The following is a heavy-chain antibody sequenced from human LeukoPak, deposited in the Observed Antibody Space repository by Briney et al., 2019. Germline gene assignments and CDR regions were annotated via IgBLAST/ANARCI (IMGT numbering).Heavy chain of an antibody. CDR1: GGSISSYY. CDR2: IYYSVST. V-gene: IGHV4-59*01. CDR3: AGSTVTWWFGP. J-gene: IGHJ5*02. Sequence: PSETLSLTCTVSGGSISSYYWSWIRQPPGKGLEWIGYIYYSVSTNYNPSLKSRVPISVDTSKNQFSLKLSSVTAADTAVFYCAGSTVTWWFGPWGQGTLGTVSS. D-gene: IGHD4-17*01.